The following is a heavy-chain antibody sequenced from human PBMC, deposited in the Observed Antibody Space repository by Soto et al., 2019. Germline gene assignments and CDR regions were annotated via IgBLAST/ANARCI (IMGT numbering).Heavy chain of an antibody. CDR3: ATISDRGIAAALDS. V-gene: IGHV3-23*01. Sequence: AGGSLRLSCVASTFTFTDYAMSWVRQAPGEGLEWVSGISGSGGTTYYAESVKGRFSISRDNSKNTLYPHLNNLRVEDTAIYYCATISDRGIAAALDSWGQGTLVTVSS. CDR1: TFTFTDYA. J-gene: IGHJ4*02. D-gene: IGHD6-13*01. CDR2: ISGSGGTT.